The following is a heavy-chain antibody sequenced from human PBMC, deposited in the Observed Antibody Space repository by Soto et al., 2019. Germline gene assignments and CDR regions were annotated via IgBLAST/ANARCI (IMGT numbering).Heavy chain of an antibody. J-gene: IGHJ4*02. Sequence: ASVKVSCKASGYTFTTYDLSWVRQAPGQGLEWMGWISAYNGNTNYAQNLQGRVTMTTDTSTSTAYMELRSLRSDDTAVYYCARVGIFGVVIMGSLRAALVYWGQGTLVTVSS. V-gene: IGHV1-18*01. CDR1: GYTFTTYD. D-gene: IGHD3-3*01. CDR2: ISAYNGNT. CDR3: ARVGIFGVVIMGSLRAALVY.